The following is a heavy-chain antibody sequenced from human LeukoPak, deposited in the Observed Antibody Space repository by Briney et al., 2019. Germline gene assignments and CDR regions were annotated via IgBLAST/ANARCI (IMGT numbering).Heavy chain of an antibody. Sequence: GGSLRLSCVASGFTLSDHYMNWVRQAPGKGLEWVSYISSSGSTIYYADSVKGRFTISRDNAKNSLYLQMNSLRAEDTAVYYCAELGITMIGGVWGKGTTVTISS. V-gene: IGHV3-11*04. CDR3: AELGITMIGGV. J-gene: IGHJ6*04. D-gene: IGHD3-10*02. CDR1: GFTLSDHY. CDR2: ISSSGSTI.